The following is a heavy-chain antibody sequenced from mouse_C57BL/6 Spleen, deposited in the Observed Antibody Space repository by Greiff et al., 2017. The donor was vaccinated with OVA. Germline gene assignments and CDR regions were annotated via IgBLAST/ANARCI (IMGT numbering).Heavy chain of an antibody. D-gene: IGHD3-2*02. V-gene: IGHV1-76*01. CDR1: GYTFTDYY. CDR3: ARGKTAQALFDY. J-gene: IGHJ2*01. CDR2: IYPGSGNT. Sequence: QVQLQQSGAELVRPGASVKLSCKASGYTFTDYYINWVKQRPGQGLEWIARIYPGSGNTYYNEKFKGKATLTAEKSSSTAYMQLSSLTSEDSAVYFCARGKTAQALFDYWGQGTTLTVSS.